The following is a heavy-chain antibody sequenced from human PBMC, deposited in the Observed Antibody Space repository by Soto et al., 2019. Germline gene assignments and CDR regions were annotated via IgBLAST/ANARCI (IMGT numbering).Heavy chain of an antibody. CDR1: GFTFSSYG. V-gene: IGHV3-33*01. J-gene: IGHJ4*02. D-gene: IGHD3-3*01. CDR3: ARGTFGEFGVVIIPLPDY. CDR2: IWYDGSNK. Sequence: QVQLVESGGGVVQPGRSLRLSCAASGFTFSSYGMHWVRQAPGKGLEWVAVIWYDGSNKYYADSVKGRFTISRDNSKHTLYLQMNSLRAEDTAVYYCARGTFGEFGVVIIPLPDYWGQGTLVTVSS.